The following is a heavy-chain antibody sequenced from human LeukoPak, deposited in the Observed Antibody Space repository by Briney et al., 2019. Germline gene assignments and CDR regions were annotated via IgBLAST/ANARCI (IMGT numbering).Heavy chain of an antibody. CDR2: IIPIFGTA. V-gene: IGHV1-69*05. J-gene: IGHJ6*03. D-gene: IGHD6-6*01. Sequence: ASVKVSCKASGYTFTSYGTSWVRQAPGQGLEWMGGIIPIFGTANYAQKFQGRVTITTDESTSTAYMELSSLRSEDTAVYYCASIKAENIAARRGYYYYYMDVWGKGTTVTVSS. CDR3: ASIKAENIAARRGYYYYYMDV. CDR1: GYTFTSYG.